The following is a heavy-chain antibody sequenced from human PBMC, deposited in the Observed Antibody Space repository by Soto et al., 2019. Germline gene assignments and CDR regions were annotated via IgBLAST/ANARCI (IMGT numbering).Heavy chain of an antibody. CDR2: INAGNGNT. CDR3: ARGLNGYLHYFDY. J-gene: IGHJ4*02. V-gene: IGHV1-3*01. Sequence: ASMKVSCKASGYTFTSYAMHWVRQAPGQRLEWTGWINAGNGNTKYSQKFQGRVTITRDTSASTAYMELSSLRSEDTAVYYCARGLNGYLHYFDYWGQGTLVTVS. CDR1: GYTFTSYA. D-gene: IGHD5-18*01.